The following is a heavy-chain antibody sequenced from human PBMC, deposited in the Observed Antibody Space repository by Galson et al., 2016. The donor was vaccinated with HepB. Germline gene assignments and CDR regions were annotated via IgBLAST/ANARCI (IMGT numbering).Heavy chain of an antibody. CDR3: AKEGAGYCSNGVCSGYFDY. D-gene: IGHD2-8*01. V-gene: IGHV3-23*01. CDR1: GFTFNNYA. Sequence: SLRLSCAASGFTFNNYAMSWVRQAPGKGLEWVSAIRGSGSITDYADSVKGRFTISRDNSKNTLYLQMNSLRAEDTAVYYCAKEGAGYCSNGVCSGYFDYWGQGTLVTVSS. CDR2: IRGSGSIT. J-gene: IGHJ4*02.